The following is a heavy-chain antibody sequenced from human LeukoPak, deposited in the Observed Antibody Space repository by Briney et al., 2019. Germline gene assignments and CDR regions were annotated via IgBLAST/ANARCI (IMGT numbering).Heavy chain of an antibody. Sequence: GGSLRLSCAASGFTFSSYGMSWVRQAPGKGLEWVANIKPDRSEKYYVDSVKGRFTISRDNAKNSLYLQMNSLRAEDTAVYCCASPLNWGSRRGFNWFDPWGQGTLVTVSS. CDR3: ASPLNWGSRRGFNWFDP. J-gene: IGHJ5*02. CDR1: GFTFSSYG. V-gene: IGHV3-7*01. CDR2: IKPDRSEK. D-gene: IGHD3-16*01.